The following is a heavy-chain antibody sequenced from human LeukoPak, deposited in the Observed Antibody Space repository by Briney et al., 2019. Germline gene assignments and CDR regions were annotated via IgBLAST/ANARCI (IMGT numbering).Heavy chain of an antibody. Sequence: SETLSLTCTVSGGSISRDSYYWSWIRQRPGLGLEWIGYVYYTGSTYYNPSLRSRISLSLDTSEKQISLRLTSVTATDSAVYYCARGLYDTSGYHFDYWGQGTLVTVSS. CDR2: VYYTGST. J-gene: IGHJ4*02. D-gene: IGHD3-22*01. CDR1: GGSISRDSYY. V-gene: IGHV4-31*03. CDR3: ARGLYDTSGYHFDY.